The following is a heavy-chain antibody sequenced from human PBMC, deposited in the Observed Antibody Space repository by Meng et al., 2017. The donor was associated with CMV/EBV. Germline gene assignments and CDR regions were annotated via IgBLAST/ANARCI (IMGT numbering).Heavy chain of an antibody. J-gene: IGHJ4*02. CDR3: ARLQGSSGYYRVVVTIDY. D-gene: IGHD3-22*01. V-gene: IGHV3-48*03. CDR2: ISSSGSTM. CDR1: GFTFSSYE. Sequence: GESLKISCAASGFTFSSYEMNWVRQAPGKGLEWVSYISSSGSTMYYADSVKGRFTISRDNAKNSLYLQMNSLRAEDTAVYYCARLQGSSGYYRVVVTIDYWGQGTLVTVSS.